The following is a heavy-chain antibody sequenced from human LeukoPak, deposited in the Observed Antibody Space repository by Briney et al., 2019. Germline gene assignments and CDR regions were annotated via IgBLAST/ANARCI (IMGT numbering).Heavy chain of an antibody. V-gene: IGHV4-31*03. J-gene: IGHJ5*02. CDR1: GGSISSGGYY. CDR2: IYYSRST. CDR3: ARKDIVVVPAAQKGDWFDP. D-gene: IGHD2-2*01. Sequence: NPSETLSLTCTVSGGSISSGGYYWSWIRQHPGKGLEWIGYIYYSRSTYYNPSLKSRVTISVDTSKNQFSLKLSSVTAADTAVYYCARKDIVVVPAAQKGDWFDPWGQGTLVTVSS.